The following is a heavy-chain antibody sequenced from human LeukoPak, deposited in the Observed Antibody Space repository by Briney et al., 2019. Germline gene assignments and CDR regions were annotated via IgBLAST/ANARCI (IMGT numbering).Heavy chain of an antibody. CDR2: ISAGNGNT. CDR3: ARDHGYHLLHY. J-gene: IGHJ4*02. Sequence: ASVKVSCKASGYTFSSYAIRWVRQAPGQSLEWMGWISAGNGNTKYSQNFQGRVTITRDTSASTAYMELTSLISEDTAVYYCARDHGYHLLHYWGQGTLVTVSS. CDR1: GYTFSSYA. D-gene: IGHD2-2*01. V-gene: IGHV1-3*01.